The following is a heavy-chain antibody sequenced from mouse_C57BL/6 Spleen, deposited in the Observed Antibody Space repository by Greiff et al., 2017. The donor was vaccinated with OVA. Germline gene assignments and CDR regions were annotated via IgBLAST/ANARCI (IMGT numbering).Heavy chain of an antibody. CDR3: ASPLYGSTWYFDV. Sequence: DVMLVESGGGLVQPGGSLSLSCAASGFTFTDYYMSWVRQPPGKALEWLGFIRNKANGYTTEYSASVKGRFTISRDNSQSILYLQMNALRAEDSATYYCASPLYGSTWYFDVWGTGTTVTVSS. CDR1: GFTFTDYY. J-gene: IGHJ1*03. D-gene: IGHD1-1*01. V-gene: IGHV7-3*01. CDR2: IRNKANGYTT.